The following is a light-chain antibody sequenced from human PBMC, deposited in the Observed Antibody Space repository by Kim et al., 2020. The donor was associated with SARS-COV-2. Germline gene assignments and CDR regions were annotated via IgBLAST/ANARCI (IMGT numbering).Light chain of an antibody. J-gene: IGLJ2*01. V-gene: IGLV7-46*01. Sequence: PGGTVTLPCGSSTGAVTSGHYPYWFQQKPGQAPRTLIYDTDNKHSWTPARFSGSLLGGKAALTLSGAQPEDEAEYYCLLSYSGARVFGGGTQLTVL. CDR2: DTD. CDR3: LLSYSGARV. CDR1: TGAVTSGHY.